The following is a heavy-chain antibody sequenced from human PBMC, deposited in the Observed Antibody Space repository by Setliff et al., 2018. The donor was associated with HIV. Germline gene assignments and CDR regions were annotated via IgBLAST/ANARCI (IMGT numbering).Heavy chain of an antibody. CDR2: IYISGST. Sequence: SETLSLTCTVSGGSISSGSYYWSWVRQPAGKGLEWIGRIYISGSTNYNPSLKSRVTISVDTSKNPFSLKLSSVTAADTAVYYCAREHEGGTGWFDPWGQGTLVTVSS. D-gene: IGHD3-16*01. CDR3: AREHEGGTGWFDP. CDR1: GGSISSGSYY. V-gene: IGHV4-61*02. J-gene: IGHJ5*02.